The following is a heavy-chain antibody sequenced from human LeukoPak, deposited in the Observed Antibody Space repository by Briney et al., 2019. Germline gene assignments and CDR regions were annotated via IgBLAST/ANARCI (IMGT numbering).Heavy chain of an antibody. Sequence: ASVKVSCKASGYTFTGYYMHWVRQAPGQGLERMGWINPNSGGTNYAQKFQGRVTMTRDTSISTAYMELSRLRSDDTAVYYCARDDDYVWGSYRPRRSFDYWGQGTLVTVSS. CDR2: INPNSGGT. CDR3: ARDDDYVWGSYRPRRSFDY. D-gene: IGHD3-16*02. CDR1: GYTFTGYY. V-gene: IGHV1-2*02. J-gene: IGHJ4*02.